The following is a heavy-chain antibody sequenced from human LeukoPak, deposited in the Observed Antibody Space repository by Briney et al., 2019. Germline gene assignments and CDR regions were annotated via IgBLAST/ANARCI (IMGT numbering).Heavy chain of an antibody. J-gene: IGHJ5*02. V-gene: IGHV4-4*07. D-gene: IGHD1-26*01. CDR2: IYKSGST. Sequence: PSETLSLTCNVSGGSISTYYWSWIRQDAAKGLEWIGRIYKSGSTNYNPSLMSRVTMSVDTSKNQFSLKLSSVTAADTAVYYCARGRGATGGWSDPWGQGTLVTVSS. CDR1: GGSISTYY. CDR3: ARGRGATGGWSDP.